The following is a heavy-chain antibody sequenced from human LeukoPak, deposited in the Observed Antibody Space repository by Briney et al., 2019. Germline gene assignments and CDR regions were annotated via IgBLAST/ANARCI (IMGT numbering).Heavy chain of an antibody. Sequence: GGSLRLSCAASGFTFSSYAMSWVRQAPGKGLEWVSAISGSGGSTYYADSVKGRFTISRDNSKNTLYLQMNSLRAEDTAVYYCAKGGEDIVVVPAAVSFDYWGQGTLVTVSS. CDR1: GFTFSSYA. D-gene: IGHD2-2*01. CDR2: ISGSGGST. J-gene: IGHJ4*02. CDR3: AKGGEDIVVVPAAVSFDY. V-gene: IGHV3-23*01.